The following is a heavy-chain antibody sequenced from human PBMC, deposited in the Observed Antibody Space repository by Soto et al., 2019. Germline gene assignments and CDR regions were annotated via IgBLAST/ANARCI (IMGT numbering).Heavy chain of an antibody. CDR3: AKDSDFWSGYYSALDY. J-gene: IGHJ4*02. Sequence: PGGSLRLSCAASGFTFSSYAMIWVRQAPGKGLEWVSGISGTGASTFYADSAKGRFTISRDNSKNTLYLQMNSLRAEDTALYYCAKDSDFWSGYYSALDYWGQGTLVTVSS. V-gene: IGHV3-23*01. CDR2: ISGTGAST. D-gene: IGHD3-3*01. CDR1: GFTFSSYA.